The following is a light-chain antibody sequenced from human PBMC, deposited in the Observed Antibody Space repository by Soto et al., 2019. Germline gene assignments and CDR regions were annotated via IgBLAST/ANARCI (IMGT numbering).Light chain of an antibody. J-gene: IGKJ1*01. V-gene: IGKV1-39*01. CDR2: AAS. CDR1: QSISSY. CDR3: QQYGSSGT. Sequence: DIQMTQSPSSLSASVGDRVTITRRTSQSISSYLNWYQQKPGKAPKLLIFAASTLQRGVPSRFSGSGSGTDFTLTISRLEPEDFAVYYCQQYGSSGTFGQGTKVDIK.